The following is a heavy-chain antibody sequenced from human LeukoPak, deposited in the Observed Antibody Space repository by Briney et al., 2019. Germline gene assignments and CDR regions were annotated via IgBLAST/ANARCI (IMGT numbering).Heavy chain of an antibody. J-gene: IGHJ6*02. CDR2: IYYSGST. V-gene: IGHV4-34*01. CDR3: ARATITSNFYFHYGLDV. Sequence: PSETLSLTCAVYGGSFSGYYWSWIRQPPGKGLEWIGYIYYSGSTNYNPSLKSRVSISVDTSKNQFSLKLSSVTAADTAVYFCARATITSNFYFHYGLDVWGQGTTVTVSS. D-gene: IGHD5-12*01. CDR1: GGSFSGYY.